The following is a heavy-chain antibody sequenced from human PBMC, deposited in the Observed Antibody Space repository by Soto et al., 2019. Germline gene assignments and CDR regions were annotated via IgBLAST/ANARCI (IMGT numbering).Heavy chain of an antibody. Sequence: QVQLVQSGAEVRKPGASVKVSCKASGYPYTNSYMHWVRQAPGQGLEWMGWIHPNTGGTNYAQKFQGRVTMTRDTSVSTVYMELNRLTSDDTXXXXXXXXXRTRGWFRQAGNFAMDV. CDR3: XXXXRTRGWFRQAGNFAMDV. V-gene: IGHV1-2*02. D-gene: IGHD6-19*01. J-gene: IGHJ6*03. CDR1: GYPYTNSY. CDR2: IHPNTGGT.